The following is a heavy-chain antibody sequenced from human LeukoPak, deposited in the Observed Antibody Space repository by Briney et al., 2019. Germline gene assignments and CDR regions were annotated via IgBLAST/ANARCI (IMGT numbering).Heavy chain of an antibody. J-gene: IGHJ4*02. CDR2: ITSGSSYI. CDR3: AKDRLYSYGLAS. CDR1: GFTFSSYN. D-gene: IGHD5-18*01. Sequence: GGSLRLSCAASGFTFSSYNMNWVRQAPGKGLEWVSSITSGSSYIYYADSVKGRFTISRDNAKNSLYLQMNSLRTEDTALYYCAKDRLYSYGLASWGQGTLVTVSS. V-gene: IGHV3-21*04.